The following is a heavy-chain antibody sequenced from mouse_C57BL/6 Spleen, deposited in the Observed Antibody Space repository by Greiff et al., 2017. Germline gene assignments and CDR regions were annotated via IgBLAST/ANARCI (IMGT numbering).Heavy chain of an antibody. V-gene: IGHV7-3*01. J-gene: IGHJ1*03. CDR3: ARYNGYFDV. Sequence: DVKLVESGGGLVQPGGSLSLSCAASGFTFTDYYMSWVRQPPGKALEWLGFIRNKANGYTTEYSASVKGRFTISRYNSQSILYLQMNALRAEDSATYYCARYNGYFDVWGTGTTVTVSS. CDR2: IRNKANGYTT. CDR1: GFTFTDYY.